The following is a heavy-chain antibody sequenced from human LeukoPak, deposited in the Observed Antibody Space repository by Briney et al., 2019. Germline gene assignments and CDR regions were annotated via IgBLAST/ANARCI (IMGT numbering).Heavy chain of an antibody. V-gene: IGHV4-30-2*01. J-gene: IGHJ6*02. Sequence: SETLSLTCTVSGGSISSGTYSRSWIRQPPGKGLEWLGYIWHSGRTDYKPSLKSRITISLDRSKNEISLKLTSVTAADTATYYCARDPAGTAYTGGGIDVWGQGTTVTVSS. CDR1: GGSISSGTYS. D-gene: IGHD1-7*01. CDR3: ARDPAGTAYTGGGIDV. CDR2: IWHSGRT.